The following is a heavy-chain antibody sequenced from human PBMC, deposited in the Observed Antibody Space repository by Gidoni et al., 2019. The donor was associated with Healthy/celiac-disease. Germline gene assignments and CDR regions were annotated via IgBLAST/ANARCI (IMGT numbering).Heavy chain of an antibody. D-gene: IGHD3-10*01. CDR1: GGSISSSSYY. CDR3: ARGNDPHGGEFDY. J-gene: IGHJ4*02. CDR2: IYYSGST. V-gene: IGHV4-39*01. Sequence: QLQLQESGPGLVKPSETLSLTCTVSGGSISSSSYYWGWIRQPPGKGLEWIGSIYYSGSTYYNPSLKSRVTISVDTSKNQFSLKLSSVTAADTAVYYCARGNDPHGGEFDYWGQGTLVTVSS.